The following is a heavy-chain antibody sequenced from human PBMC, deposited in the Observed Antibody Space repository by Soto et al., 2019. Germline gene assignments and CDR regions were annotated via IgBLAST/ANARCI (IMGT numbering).Heavy chain of an antibody. CDR2: INPSGGST. CDR3: AVDRGVDYYYDSRGYEAVAFGI. J-gene: IGHJ3*02. CDR1: GYTFTSYY. Sequence: ASVKVSCKASGYTFTSYYMHRVRQAPGQGLEWMGIINPSGGSTSYAQKLQGRITMTRDTSTSTVYMKLSSLRSEDTAVYYCAVDRGVDYYYDSRGYEAVAFGIWGQGTRVT. D-gene: IGHD3-22*01. V-gene: IGHV1-46*01.